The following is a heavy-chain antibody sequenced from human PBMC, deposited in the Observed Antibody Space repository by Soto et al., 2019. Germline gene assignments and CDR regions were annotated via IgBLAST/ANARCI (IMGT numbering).Heavy chain of an antibody. Sequence: SETLSLTCTVSGGSISSYYWSWIRQPPGRGLEWIGYIYYSGSTNYNPSLKSRVTISVDTSKNQFSLKLSSVTAADPAVYYCARGHPYYYGSGSYSYWGQGTLVTVSS. D-gene: IGHD3-10*01. V-gene: IGHV4-59*01. CDR1: GGSISSYY. CDR2: IYYSGST. CDR3: ARGHPYYYGSGSYSY. J-gene: IGHJ4*02.